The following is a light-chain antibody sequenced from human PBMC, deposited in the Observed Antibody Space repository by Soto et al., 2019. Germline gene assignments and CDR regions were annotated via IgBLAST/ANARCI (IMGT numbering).Light chain of an antibody. CDR3: AAWDDSLNGRV. CDR2: SNN. V-gene: IGLV1-44*01. Sequence: QSVLTQPPSASGTPGQRVTISCSGSSSNIGSNTVNWYQQLPGTDPKLLIYSNNQRPSGVPDRSSGSKSGTSASLAISGLQSEDEDDYYCAAWDDSLNGRVFGGGTKVTVL. J-gene: IGLJ3*02. CDR1: SSNIGSNT.